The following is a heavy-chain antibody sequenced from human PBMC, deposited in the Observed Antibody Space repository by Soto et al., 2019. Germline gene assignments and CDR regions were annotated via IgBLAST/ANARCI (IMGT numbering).Heavy chain of an antibody. J-gene: IGHJ4*02. D-gene: IGHD6-19*01. CDR1: GFTFGDYA. V-gene: IGHV3-9*01. CDR3: AKSHTTSGWYVTTDY. Sequence: GGSLRLSCAASGFTFGDYAMQWVRQAPGKGLEWVSAISWNSGSIDYADSVKGRFTISRDNAKNSLYLQMNSLRAEDTALYYCAKSHTTSGWYVTTDYWGQGTRVTVSS. CDR2: ISWNSGSI.